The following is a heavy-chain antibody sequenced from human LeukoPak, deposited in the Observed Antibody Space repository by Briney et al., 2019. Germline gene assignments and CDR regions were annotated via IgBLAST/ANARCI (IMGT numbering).Heavy chain of an antibody. J-gene: IGHJ4*02. V-gene: IGHV1-46*01. D-gene: IGHD6-13*01. CDR1: GYTFTRYY. CDR2: INHSGGST. CDR3: ARGGVRIAAAGTPSDY. Sequence: ASVKVSCKASGYTFTRYYMHWVRQAPGQGLEWMGIINHSGGSTSYAQKFQGRVTMTRDTSTSTVYMELSSLRSEYTAVYYCARGGVRIAAAGTPSDYWGQGTLVTVSS.